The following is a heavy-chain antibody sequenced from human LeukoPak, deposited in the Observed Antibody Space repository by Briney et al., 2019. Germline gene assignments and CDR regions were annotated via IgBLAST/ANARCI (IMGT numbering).Heavy chain of an antibody. Sequence: PSETLSLTCTVSGGSISSYYWSWIRQPAGKGLEWIGRIYTSGSTNHNPSLKSRVTMSVDTSKNQFSLKLSSVTAADTAVYYCARDIGAPAPYYYYYYMDVWGKGTTVTVSS. CDR1: GGSISSYY. J-gene: IGHJ6*03. CDR2: IYTSGST. D-gene: IGHD4/OR15-4a*01. CDR3: ARDIGAPAPYYYYYYMDV. V-gene: IGHV4-4*07.